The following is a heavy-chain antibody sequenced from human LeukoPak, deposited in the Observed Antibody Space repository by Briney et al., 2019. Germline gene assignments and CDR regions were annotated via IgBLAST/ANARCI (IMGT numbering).Heavy chain of an antibody. V-gene: IGHV3-43*01. Sequence: PGGSLRLSCAASGFTFDDYTMHWVRQAPGKGLEWVSLISWDGGSTYYADSVKGRFTISRDNSKNSLYLQMNSLRTEDTALYYCAKELYSSSWYPPYFDYWGQGTLVTVSS. J-gene: IGHJ4*02. D-gene: IGHD6-13*01. CDR2: ISWDGGST. CDR3: AKELYSSSWYPPYFDY. CDR1: GFTFDDYT.